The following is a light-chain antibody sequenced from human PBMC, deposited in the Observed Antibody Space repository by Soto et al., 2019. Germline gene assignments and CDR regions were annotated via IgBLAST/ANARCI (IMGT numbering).Light chain of an antibody. J-gene: IGLJ3*02. CDR2: EVT. V-gene: IGLV2-8*01. Sequence: QSALTQPPSASGSPGQSVTISCTGTSSDVGAYKYVSWYQQYPGKATKLMIYEVTKRPSGVPDRFSGSKSGNTASLTVSGLQAEDEADYYCTSYVGNDIWVFGGGTKFTVL. CDR1: SSDVGAYKY. CDR3: TSYVGNDIWV.